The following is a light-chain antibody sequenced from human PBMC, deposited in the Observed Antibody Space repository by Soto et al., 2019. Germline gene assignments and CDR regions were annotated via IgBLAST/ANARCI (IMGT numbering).Light chain of an antibody. CDR3: QQYSTYPWT. J-gene: IGKJ1*01. CDR2: DAS. Sequence: AIKMTKSPSSFSASPGDRVTITCRASQGISSYLAWYQQKPGKAPKVLIFDASSLESGVPSRFSGSGSATEFTLTISSLQPDDFATYYCQQYSTYPWTSGQGTMVDIK. CDR1: QGISSY. V-gene: IGKV1-8*01.